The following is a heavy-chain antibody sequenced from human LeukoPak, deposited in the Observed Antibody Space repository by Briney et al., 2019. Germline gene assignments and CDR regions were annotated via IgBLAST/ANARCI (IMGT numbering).Heavy chain of an antibody. D-gene: IGHD3-10*01. CDR3: ARALLYGSGIYYYYYYMDV. J-gene: IGHJ6*03. CDR1: GGTFSSYA. V-gene: IGHV1-69*13. CDR2: IIPIFGTA. Sequence: ASVKVSCKASGGTFSSYAISWVRQAPGQGREWMGGIIPIFGTANYAQKFQGRVTITADESTSTAYMELSSLRSEDTAVYYCARALLYGSGIYYYYYYMDVWGKGTTVTISS.